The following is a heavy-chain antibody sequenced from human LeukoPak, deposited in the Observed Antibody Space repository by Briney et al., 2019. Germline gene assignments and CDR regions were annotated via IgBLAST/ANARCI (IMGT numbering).Heavy chain of an antibody. D-gene: IGHD3-22*01. V-gene: IGHV4-34*01. CDR1: GGSFSGYY. CDR3: ATPKAGYYYDSSGYYY. CDR2: INHSGST. Sequence: PSETLSLTCAVYGGSFSGYYWSWIRQPPGKGLEWIGEINHSGSTNYNPSLKSRVTISVDTSKNQFSLKLSSVTAADTAVYYCATPKAGYYYDSSGYYYWGQGTLVTVSS. J-gene: IGHJ4*02.